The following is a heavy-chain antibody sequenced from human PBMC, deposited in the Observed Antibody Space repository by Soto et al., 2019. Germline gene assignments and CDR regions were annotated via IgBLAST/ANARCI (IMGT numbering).Heavy chain of an antibody. CDR1: GFTFSSYG. D-gene: IGHD6-19*01. CDR3: ARDRRYSSGSPTYYFDY. Sequence: GGSLRLSCAASGFTFSSYGMHWVRQAPGKGLEWVAVIWYDGSNKYYADSVKGRFTISRDNSKNTLYLQMNSLRAEDTAVYYCARDRRYSSGSPTYYFDYWGQGTLVTVSS. CDR2: IWYDGSNK. J-gene: IGHJ4*02. V-gene: IGHV3-33*01.